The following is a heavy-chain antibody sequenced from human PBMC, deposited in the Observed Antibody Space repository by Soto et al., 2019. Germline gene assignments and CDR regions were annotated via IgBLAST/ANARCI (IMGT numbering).Heavy chain of an antibody. Sequence: ASVKVSCKASGYTFTSYGISWARQAPGQGLEWMGWISAYNGNTNYAQKLQGRVTMTTDTSTSTAYMGLRSLRSDDTAVYYCARLIAVAATSDYWGQGTLVTVSS. J-gene: IGHJ4*02. CDR3: ARLIAVAATSDY. CDR2: ISAYNGNT. CDR1: GYTFTSYG. V-gene: IGHV1-18*04. D-gene: IGHD6-19*01.